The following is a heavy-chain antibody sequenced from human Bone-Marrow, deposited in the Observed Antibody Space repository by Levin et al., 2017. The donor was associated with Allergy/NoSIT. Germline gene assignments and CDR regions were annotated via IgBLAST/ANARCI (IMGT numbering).Heavy chain of an antibody. D-gene: IGHD3-10*01. J-gene: IGHJ6*03. CDR3: ARWLYGSGTFPSFFSYYYMDV. CDR1: GGSFTSYY. Sequence: SETLSLTCAVDGGSFTSYYWSWIRQPPGKGLEWIGEINHAGSTNYSPSLKSRVTMSVDSSKNPFSLRLSSVTAADTAVYYCARWLYGSGTFPSFFSYYYMDVWGKGTTVSVSS. V-gene: IGHV4-34*01. CDR2: INHAGST.